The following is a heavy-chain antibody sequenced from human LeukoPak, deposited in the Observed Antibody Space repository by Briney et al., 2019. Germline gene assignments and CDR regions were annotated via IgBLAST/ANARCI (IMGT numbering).Heavy chain of an antibody. CDR2: ISYDGSNQ. CDR1: GFTFSTYG. CDR3: ARGPLWFGENWFDP. Sequence: PGGSLRLSCAASGFTFSTYGMHWVRQAQGKGLEWVAVISYDGSNQHYTDSVKGRFTIYRDNSKNTLYLQMNSLRAEDTAVYYCARGPLWFGENWFDPWGQGTLVTVSS. J-gene: IGHJ5*02. V-gene: IGHV3-30*03. D-gene: IGHD3-10*01.